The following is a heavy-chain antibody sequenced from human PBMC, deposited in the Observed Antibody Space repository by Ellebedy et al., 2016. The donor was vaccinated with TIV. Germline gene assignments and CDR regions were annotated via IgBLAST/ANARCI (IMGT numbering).Heavy chain of an antibody. J-gene: IGHJ6*02. CDR3: ARLGHYDIMTGSDYYYGMDV. D-gene: IGHD3-9*01. CDR1: GFTFSSYD. Sequence: GGSLRLXXAASGFTFSSYDMTWVRQGPGKGLEWVSSISSRSNYIYYADSLKGRFTVSRDSAKNSLYLQMNSLRGEDTAVYYCARLGHYDIMTGSDYYYGMDVWGQGTTVTVSS. V-gene: IGHV3-21*01. CDR2: ISSRSNYI.